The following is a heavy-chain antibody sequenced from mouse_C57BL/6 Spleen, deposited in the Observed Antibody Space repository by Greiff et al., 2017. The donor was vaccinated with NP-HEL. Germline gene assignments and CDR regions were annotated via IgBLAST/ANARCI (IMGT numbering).Heavy chain of an antibody. D-gene: IGHD2-3*01. J-gene: IGHJ1*03. CDR3: ARSRADGYYWYFDG. Sequence: EVQLQQSGPELVKPGASVKISCKASGYTFTDYYMNWVKQSHGKSLEWIGDINPNNGGTSYNQKFKGKATLTVDKSSSTAYMELRSLTSEDSAVYYCARSRADGYYWYFDGWGTGTTVTVSS. CDR1: GYTFTDYY. CDR2: INPNNGGT. V-gene: IGHV1-26*01.